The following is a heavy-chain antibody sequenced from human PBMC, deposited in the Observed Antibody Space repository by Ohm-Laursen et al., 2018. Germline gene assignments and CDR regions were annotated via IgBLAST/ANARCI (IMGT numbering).Heavy chain of an antibody. CDR2: LSSISVTI. CDR1: GLTFTNYV. CDR3: AKCLHNYRFVEWLSYFDY. V-gene: IGHV3-48*03. J-gene: IGHJ4*02. D-gene: IGHD3-3*01. Sequence: SLRLSCSASGLTFTNYVMNWVRQATGKGLEWVSYLSSISVTIYYADSVKGRFTISRDNAKNSLYLQMNSLRAEDTAVYYCAKCLHNYRFVEWLSYFDYWGQGTLVTVSS.